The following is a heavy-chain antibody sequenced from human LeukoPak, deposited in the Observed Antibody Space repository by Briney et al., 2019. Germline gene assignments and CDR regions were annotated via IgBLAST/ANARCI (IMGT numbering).Heavy chain of an antibody. J-gene: IGHJ4*02. CDR2: IRSHAYSGTT. V-gene: IGHV3-49*04. Sequence: GGSLRLSCTASGFTFGYHAINWVRQAPGRGLEWVGFIRSHAYSGTTEYATSVKDRFTISRDDSKSIAYLQMNSLKTEDTAVYYCTRDIVSISQPYYYDYWGQGTLVTVSS. D-gene: IGHD2-2*01. CDR3: TRDIVSISQPYYYDY. CDR1: GFTFGYHA.